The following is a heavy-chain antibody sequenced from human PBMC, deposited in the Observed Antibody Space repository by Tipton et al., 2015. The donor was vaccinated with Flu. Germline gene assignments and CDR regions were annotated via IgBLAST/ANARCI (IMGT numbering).Heavy chain of an antibody. Sequence: QVQLVQSGAEVKKPGASVKVSCKASGYTFTSYYMHWVRQAPGQGLEWMGIINPSGGSTSYAQKFQGRVTMTRDTSTSTVYMELSSLRSEDTAVYYCASAGIAVAGTDWFDPWGQGTLVTVSS. J-gene: IGHJ5*02. V-gene: IGHV1-46*01. CDR3: ASAGIAVAGTDWFDP. CDR1: GYTFTSYY. D-gene: IGHD6-19*01. CDR2: INPSGGST.